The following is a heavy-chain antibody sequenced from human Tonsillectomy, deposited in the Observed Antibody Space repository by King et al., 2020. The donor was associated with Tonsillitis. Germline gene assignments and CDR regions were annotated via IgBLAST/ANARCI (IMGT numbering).Heavy chain of an antibody. V-gene: IGHV3-15*01. CDR1: GFTFSYAW. Sequence: VQLVESGGGLVKPGGSLRLSCAASGFTFSYAWMSWVRQAPGKGLEWVGRIKSKIDGETTDYAAPVKGRFTISRDDSKNTLFLQMNSLKAEDTAVYYCTTDCGRTSCFGCAWFDTWGQGSLVTVSS. CDR3: TTDCGRTSCFGCAWFDT. CDR2: IKSKIDGETT. D-gene: IGHD2-2*01. J-gene: IGHJ5*02.